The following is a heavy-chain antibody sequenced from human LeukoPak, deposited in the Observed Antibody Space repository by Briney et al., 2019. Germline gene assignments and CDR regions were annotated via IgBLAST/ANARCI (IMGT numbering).Heavy chain of an antibody. CDR3: AKDHPNDYGDYSPENWFDP. D-gene: IGHD4-17*01. CDR1: GFTFSSYA. Sequence: PGGSLRLSCAASGFTFSSYAMCWVRQAPGKGLEWVSAISGSGGSTYYADSVKGRFTISRDNSKNTLYLQMNSLRAEDTAVYYCAKDHPNDYGDYSPENWFDPWGQGTLVTVSS. V-gene: IGHV3-23*01. J-gene: IGHJ5*02. CDR2: ISGSGGST.